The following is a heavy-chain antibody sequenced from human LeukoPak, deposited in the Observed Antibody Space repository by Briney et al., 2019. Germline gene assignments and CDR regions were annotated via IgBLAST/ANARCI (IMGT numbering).Heavy chain of an antibody. Sequence: PSETLSLTCAVSGGFITSSIYYWGWIRQPPGKGLECIGTIYYSGSTYYNPSLNSRVTISGDTSKNQFSLKLSSVTAADTAVYYCARRHHCSGGTCYVYFDYWGQGTLVTVSS. CDR2: IYYSGST. D-gene: IGHD2-15*01. V-gene: IGHV4-39*01. CDR3: ARRHHCSGGTCYVYFDY. CDR1: GGFITSSIYY. J-gene: IGHJ4*02.